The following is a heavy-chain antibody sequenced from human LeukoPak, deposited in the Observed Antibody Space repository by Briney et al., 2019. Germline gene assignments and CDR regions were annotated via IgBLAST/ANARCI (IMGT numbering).Heavy chain of an antibody. V-gene: IGHV3-74*01. CDR3: AELGITMIGGV. Sequence: GGSLRLSCAASGFTFSSYWMHWVRQAPGKGLVWVSHINVDGSTTSYADSVKGRSTISRDNAKNTLYLQMNSLRPEDTAVYYCAELGITMIGGVWGKGTTVTISS. CDR1: GFTFSSYW. D-gene: IGHD3-10*02. CDR2: INVDGSTT. J-gene: IGHJ6*04.